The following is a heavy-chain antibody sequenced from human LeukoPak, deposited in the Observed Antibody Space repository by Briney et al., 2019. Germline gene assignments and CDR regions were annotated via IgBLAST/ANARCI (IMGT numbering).Heavy chain of an antibody. D-gene: IGHD3-22*01. CDR3: ARVKRTAVPMTVDRPRSHAFDI. J-gene: IGHJ3*02. CDR2: INHSGST. CDR1: GGSFSGYY. V-gene: IGHV4-34*01. Sequence: KSSETLSLTCAVYGGSFSGYYWSWIRQPPGKGLEWIGEINHSGSTNYNPSLKSRVTISVDTSKNQFSLKLSSVTAADTAVYYCARVKRTAVPMTVDRPRSHAFDIWGQGTMVTVSS.